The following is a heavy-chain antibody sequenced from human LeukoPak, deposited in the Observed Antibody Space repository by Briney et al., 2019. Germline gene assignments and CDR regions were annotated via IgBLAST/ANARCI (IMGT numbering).Heavy chain of an antibody. CDR1: GFTFSNAW. CDR2: IKTKTEGGTT. D-gene: IGHD5-12*01. V-gene: IGHV3-15*01. CDR3: TRYGAYDGAGRFDY. J-gene: IGHJ4*02. Sequence: GGSLRLSCAASGFTFSNAWMNWVRQAPGKGLEWVGRIKTKTEGGTTDYAAPVKGRFTISRDDSKNTVYLQMNSLKTEDTAVYYCTRYGAYDGAGRFDYWGQGTLVTVSS.